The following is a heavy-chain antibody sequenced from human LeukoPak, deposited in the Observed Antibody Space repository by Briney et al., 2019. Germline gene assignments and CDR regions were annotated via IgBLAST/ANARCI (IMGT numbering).Heavy chain of an antibody. CDR1: GFTFSDYY. V-gene: IGHV3-11*01. Sequence: PGGSLRLSCAASGFTFSDYYMSWIRQAPGKGLEWVSYISSSGSTIYYADSVKGRLTISRDNAKNSLYLQMNSLRAEDTAVYYCAKMRRYYYDSSGTLFDYWGQGTLVTVSS. D-gene: IGHD3-22*01. CDR2: ISSSGSTI. J-gene: IGHJ4*02. CDR3: AKMRRYYYDSSGTLFDY.